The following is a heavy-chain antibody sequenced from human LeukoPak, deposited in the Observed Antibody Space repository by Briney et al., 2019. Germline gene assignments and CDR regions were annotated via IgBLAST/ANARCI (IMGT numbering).Heavy chain of an antibody. CDR2: ISAHNGNT. CDR3: ARGPSVWEPADY. J-gene: IGHJ4*02. V-gene: IGHV1-18*01. D-gene: IGHD1-26*01. CDR1: GYTFTSYG. Sequence: ASVKVSCKASGYTFTSYGVSWVRQAPGQGLEWMGWISAHNGNTNYAQKLQGRVTMTTDTSTSTAYMELRSLRSDDTAVYYCARGPSVWEPADYWGQGTLVTVSS.